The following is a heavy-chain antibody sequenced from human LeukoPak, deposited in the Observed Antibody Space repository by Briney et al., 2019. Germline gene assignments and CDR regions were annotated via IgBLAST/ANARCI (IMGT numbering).Heavy chain of an antibody. V-gene: IGHV4-4*07. J-gene: IGHJ6*03. D-gene: IGHD2-2*01. CDR1: GGSISSYY. CDR2: IYTSGST. Sequence: SETLSLTCTVSGGSISSYYWSWIRQPAGKGLEWIWRIYTSGSTNYNPSLKSRVTMSVDTSKNQFSLKLSSVTAADTAVYYCARVPGPYYYYYYMDVWGKGTTVTVSS. CDR3: ARVPGPYYYYYYMDV.